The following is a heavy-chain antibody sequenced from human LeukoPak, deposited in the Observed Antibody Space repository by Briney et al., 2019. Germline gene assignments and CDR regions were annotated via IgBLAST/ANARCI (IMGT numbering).Heavy chain of an antibody. CDR2: ISSSSSYT. CDR1: GFTFSDYY. Sequence: GGSLRLSCAASGFTFSDYYMSWIRQAPGKGLEWVSYISSSSSYTNYADSVKGRFTISRDNAKNSLCLQMNSLRAEDTAVYYCARVLSSGYFFDYWGQGTLVTVSS. V-gene: IGHV3-11*06. J-gene: IGHJ4*02. CDR3: ARVLSSGYFFDY. D-gene: IGHD3-22*01.